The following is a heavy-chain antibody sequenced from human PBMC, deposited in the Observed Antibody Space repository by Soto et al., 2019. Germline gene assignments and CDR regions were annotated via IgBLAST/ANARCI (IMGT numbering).Heavy chain of an antibody. Sequence: QVQLVQCGAEVKKPGASVKVSCKASSYTFTSCGISWVRQALGQGLEWMGWISAYNGNTNYAQKLQGRVTMTTDTSTSTAYMELRSLRSDDTAVYYCATAGWNVKAAYYFDYWGQGTLVTVSS. CDR1: SYTFTSCG. V-gene: IGHV1-18*01. J-gene: IGHJ4*02. CDR3: ATAGWNVKAAYYFDY. D-gene: IGHD1-1*01. CDR2: ISAYNGNT.